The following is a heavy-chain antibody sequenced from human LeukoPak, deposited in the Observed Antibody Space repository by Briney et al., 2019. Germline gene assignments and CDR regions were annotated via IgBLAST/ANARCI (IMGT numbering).Heavy chain of an antibody. D-gene: IGHD2-21*01. Sequence: GGSLRLSCAAYGVTFRRYGFHWVRQAPGKGLEWVAVIWYDGSKKFYAYSVKGRFAISRDDSRNTLYLQMNSLRAEDTAVYYCARSYSYNRYYFDYWGQGTLVTVSS. CDR2: IWYDGSKK. J-gene: IGHJ4*02. CDR1: GVTFRRYG. CDR3: ARSYSYNRYYFDY. V-gene: IGHV3-33*01.